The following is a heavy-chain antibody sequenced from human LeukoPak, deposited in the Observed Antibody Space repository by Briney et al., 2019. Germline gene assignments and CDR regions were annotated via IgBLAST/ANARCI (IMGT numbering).Heavy chain of an antibody. Sequence: GGSLRLSCAASGNYWMHWVRQAPGKGLVWVSHINSDGSWTSYADSVKGRFTTSKDNAKNTVHLQMNNLRAEDTAVYYCVSFYEAYWGRGTLVTVSS. CDR1: GNYW. D-gene: IGHD2/OR15-2a*01. CDR2: INSDGSWT. CDR3: VSFYEAY. J-gene: IGHJ4*02. V-gene: IGHV3-74*01.